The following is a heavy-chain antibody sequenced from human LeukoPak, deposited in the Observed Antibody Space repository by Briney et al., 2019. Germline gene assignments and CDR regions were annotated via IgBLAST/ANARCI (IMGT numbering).Heavy chain of an antibody. J-gene: IGHJ4*02. CDR3: ASTTGLDD. V-gene: IGHV1-2*02. CDR2: INPNSGGI. CDR1: GYTFTGYY. D-gene: IGHD1-1*01. Sequence: ASVKVSCKASGYTFTGYYMHWVRQAPGQGLEWMGWINPNSGGINYAQRFQGRVTMTRDTSSSTAYMELSRLRSDDTAMFYCASTTGLDDWGQGTLVTVSS.